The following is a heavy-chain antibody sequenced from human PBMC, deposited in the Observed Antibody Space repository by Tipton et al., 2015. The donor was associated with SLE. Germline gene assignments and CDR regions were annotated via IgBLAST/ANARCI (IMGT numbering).Heavy chain of an antibody. Sequence: SLRLSCEASGFNFRDYALDWVRQTADKGLEWVSYVSYDGVSQYYADSVRGRFTISRDTSKNMIYLQMNRLRPEDTAVYYCTRGYYDVLTGLRYYAFDLWGQGTKVTVSS. CDR2: VSYDGVSQ. V-gene: IGHV3-30*14. D-gene: IGHD3-9*01. CDR3: TRGYYDVLTGLRYYAFDL. J-gene: IGHJ3*01. CDR1: GFNFRDYA.